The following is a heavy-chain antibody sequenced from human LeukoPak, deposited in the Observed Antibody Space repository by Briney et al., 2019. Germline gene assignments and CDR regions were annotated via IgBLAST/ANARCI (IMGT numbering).Heavy chain of an antibody. V-gene: IGHV4-59*08. J-gene: IGHJ4*02. Sequence: SETLSLTCTVSGSSISSYYWSWIRQPPGKGLEWIGYIYYSGSTNYNPSLKSRVTISVDTSKNQFSLKLNSVTAADTAVYYCARHAYSSSPFDYWGQGTLVTVSS. CDR2: IYYSGST. CDR3: ARHAYSSSPFDY. CDR1: GSSISSYY. D-gene: IGHD6-13*01.